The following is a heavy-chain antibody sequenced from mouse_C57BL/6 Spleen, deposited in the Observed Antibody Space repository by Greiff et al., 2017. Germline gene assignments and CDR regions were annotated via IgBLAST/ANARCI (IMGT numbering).Heavy chain of an antibody. J-gene: IGHJ2*01. CDR3: ASGLYFFDC. V-gene: IGHV5-17*01. CDR1: GFTFSDYG. Sequence: EVKVVESGGGLVKPGGSLKLSCAASGFTFSDYGMHWVRQAPEKGLEWVAYISSGSSTIYYADTVKGRFTISRDNAKNTLFLQMTSLRSEDTAMYYCASGLYFFDCWGQGTTLTVSS. CDR2: ISSGSSTI.